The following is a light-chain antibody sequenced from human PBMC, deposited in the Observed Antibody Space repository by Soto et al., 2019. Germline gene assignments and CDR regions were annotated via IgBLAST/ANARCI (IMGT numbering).Light chain of an antibody. Sequence: QSVLTQPASVSGSPGQSLTISCAGTSSDVGGYNYVSWYQQHPGKAPKLIIYEVTNRPSGVSNRFSGSKSGNTASLTISGLQAEDEADYYCSSSTSTTTLEVFGTGTKLTVL. V-gene: IGLV2-14*01. J-gene: IGLJ1*01. CDR2: EVT. CDR1: SSDVGGYNY. CDR3: SSSTSTTTLEV.